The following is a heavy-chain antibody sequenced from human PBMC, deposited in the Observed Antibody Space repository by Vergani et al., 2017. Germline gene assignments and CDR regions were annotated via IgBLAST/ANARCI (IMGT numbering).Heavy chain of an antibody. CDR3: AGVSSSPAAPVDY. J-gene: IGHJ4*02. CDR2: IYYSGST. D-gene: IGHD6-6*01. Sequence: QVQLQESGPGLVKPSETLSLTCTVSGGSISSYYWSWIRPPPGKGLEWIGYIYYSGSTNYNPSLESRVTISVDTSKNQFSLKLSSVTAADTAVYYCAGVSSSPAAPVDYWGQGTLVTVSS. CDR1: GGSISSYY. V-gene: IGHV4-59*01.